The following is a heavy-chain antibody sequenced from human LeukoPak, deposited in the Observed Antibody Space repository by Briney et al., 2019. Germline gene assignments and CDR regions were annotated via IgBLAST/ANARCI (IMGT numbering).Heavy chain of an antibody. J-gene: IGHJ3*02. V-gene: IGHV1-2*06. D-gene: IGHD6-19*01. Sequence: ASVKVSCKASGYTFTGYYMHWVRQAPGQGLEWMGRINPSSGGTHYAQKFQGRVTMTRDTSISTAYMELSRLRSDDTAVYYCARVIYGSSGWYDAFDIWGQGTTVTVSS. CDR3: ARVIYGSSGWYDAFDI. CDR2: INPSSGGT. CDR1: GYTFTGYY.